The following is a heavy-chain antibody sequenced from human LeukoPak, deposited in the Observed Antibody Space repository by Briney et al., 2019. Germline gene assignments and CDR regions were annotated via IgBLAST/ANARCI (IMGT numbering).Heavy chain of an antibody. J-gene: IGHJ6*03. CDR2: IFYSGST. CDR1: GFTFDGYA. D-gene: IGHD3-10*01. Sequence: LRLSCAASGFTFDGYAMHWVRQAPGKGLEWIGNIFYSGSTYYSPSLKSRVTISLDTSKNQFSLRLTSVTAADTGVYYCARVGDLFGAHRVRGLPPDYYYMDVWGKGTMVTVSS. V-gene: IGHV4-30-2*03. CDR3: ARVGDLFGAHRVRGLPPDYYYMDV.